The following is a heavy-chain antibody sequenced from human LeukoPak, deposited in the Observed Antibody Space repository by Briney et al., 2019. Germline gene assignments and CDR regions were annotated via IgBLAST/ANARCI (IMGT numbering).Heavy chain of an antibody. Sequence: GGSLRLSCATSGFTFSSSTFGSYTMNWVRQAPGKGLEWVSSISSTGTYIYYTDSVKGRFTISRDIANGLLYLQMSSLRADDTAVYYCARDLDYSTGFDYWGQGTLVTVSS. CDR3: ARDLDYSTGFDY. CDR1: GFTFSSSTFGSYT. CDR2: ISSTGTYI. J-gene: IGHJ4*02. V-gene: IGHV3-21*01. D-gene: IGHD4-11*01.